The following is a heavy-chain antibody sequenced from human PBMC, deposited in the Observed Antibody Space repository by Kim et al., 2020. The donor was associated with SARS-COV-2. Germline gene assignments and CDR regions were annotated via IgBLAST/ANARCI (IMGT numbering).Heavy chain of an antibody. Sequence: GSTYYNPSLKSQVTISVDTSKNQFSLKLSSVTAAVTALYFCARQYSSSRLVVAFDIWGQ. D-gene: IGHD6-13*01. V-gene: IGHV4-39*07. CDR2: GST. J-gene: IGHJ3*02. CDR3: ARQYSSSRLVVAFDI.